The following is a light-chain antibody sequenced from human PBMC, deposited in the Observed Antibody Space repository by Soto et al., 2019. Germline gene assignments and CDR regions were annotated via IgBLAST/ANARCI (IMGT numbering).Light chain of an antibody. CDR3: QSYDRSLSSWV. Sequence: QAVVTQPPSVSGAPGQRVSISCIESSSNSGSGSDIYWYQQHPGTAPKLLIFENSDRPSGVPDRFSGSKSGTSASLAITGLQAEDEADYYCQSYDRSLSSWVFGGGTKLTVL. CDR2: ENS. V-gene: IGLV1-40*01. CDR1: SSNSGSGSD. J-gene: IGLJ3*02.